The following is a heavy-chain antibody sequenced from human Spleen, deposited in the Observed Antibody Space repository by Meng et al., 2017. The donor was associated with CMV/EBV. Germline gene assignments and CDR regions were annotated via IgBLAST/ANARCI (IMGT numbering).Heavy chain of an antibody. CDR1: GYTFTGYY. CDR3: ARDCYGDGRLDP. J-gene: IGHJ5*02. V-gene: IGHV1-2*02. Sequence: KASGYTFTGYYMHWVRQAPGQGLEWMGWINPNSGGTNYAQKFQGRVTMTRDTSISTAYMELSSLRSDDTALYYCARDCYGDGRLDPWGQGTLVTVSS. D-gene: IGHD4-17*01. CDR2: INPNSGGT.